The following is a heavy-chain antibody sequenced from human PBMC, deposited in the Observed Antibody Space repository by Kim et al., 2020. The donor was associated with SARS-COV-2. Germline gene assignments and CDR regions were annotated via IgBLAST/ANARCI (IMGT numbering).Heavy chain of an antibody. CDR1: GFTFRSYG. J-gene: IGHJ4*02. CDR3: AGGTYYYDKSIDY. CDR2: IWYDGTNE. Sequence: GGSLRLSCAASGFTFRSYGMHWVRQTPGRGLEWVAVIWYDGTNEYYADSVKGRFTISRDNSENTLYLQMNSLRAEDTAVYYCAGGTYYYDKSIDYWGQGTPVTVSS. D-gene: IGHD3-22*01. V-gene: IGHV3-33*01.